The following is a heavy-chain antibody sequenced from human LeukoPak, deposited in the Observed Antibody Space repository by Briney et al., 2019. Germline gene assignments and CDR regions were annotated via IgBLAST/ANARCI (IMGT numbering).Heavy chain of an antibody. D-gene: IGHD3-10*01. CDR1: GYTFTSYD. CDR3: ARAGRIRSSNRVRSQPIEYYFDY. CDR2: MNPNSGNT. J-gene: IGHJ4*02. Sequence: ASVKVSCKASGYTFTSYDIDWVRQATGQGLEWMGWMNPNSGNTGYAQKFQGRVTMTRNTSISTAYMELSSLRSEDTAVYYCARAGRIRSSNRVRSQPIEYYFDYWGQGTLVTVSS. V-gene: IGHV1-8*01.